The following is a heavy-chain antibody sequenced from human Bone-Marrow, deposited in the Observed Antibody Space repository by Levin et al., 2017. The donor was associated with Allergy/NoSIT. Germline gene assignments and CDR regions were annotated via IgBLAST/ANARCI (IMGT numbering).Heavy chain of an antibody. Sequence: SCAASGFRFNDHAMHWVRQVPGKGLEWVSGINWNGGSIGYADSVKGRFTIFRDNAKNSLYLQMTSLRAGDTAFYYCTRDIGESYGYYGMDVWGQGTTVTVSS. J-gene: IGHJ6*01. D-gene: IGHD3-16*01. CDR1: GFRFNDHA. CDR3: TRDIGESYGYYGMDV. V-gene: IGHV3-9*01. CDR2: INWNGGSI.